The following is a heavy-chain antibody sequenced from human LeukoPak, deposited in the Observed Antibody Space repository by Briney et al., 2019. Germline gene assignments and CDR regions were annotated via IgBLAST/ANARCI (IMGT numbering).Heavy chain of an antibody. CDR3: VGGSRITMIPEIYYDY. V-gene: IGHV1-18*01. CDR1: GYTFTSYG. CDR2: ISAYNGNT. Sequence: ASVKVSCKASGYTFTSYGISWVRQAPGQGLEWMGWISAYNGNTNYAQKLQGRVTMTRDTSINTAYMELSSLRADDTAVYYCVGGSRITMIPEIYYDYWGQGTLVTVSS. D-gene: IGHD3-22*01. J-gene: IGHJ4*02.